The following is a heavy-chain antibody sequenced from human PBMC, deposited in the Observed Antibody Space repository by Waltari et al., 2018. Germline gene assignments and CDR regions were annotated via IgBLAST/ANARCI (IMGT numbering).Heavy chain of an antibody. V-gene: IGHV5-10-1*01. CDR1: GYDFSTYW. Sequence: EVQLVQSGAEVKQPGESLSISCEGSGYDFSTYWITWVRHMPGKGLEWMGRIDPSDSYTNYSPSFRGHVTISVDRSISTAYIQWSGLRASDTAIYYCARASTRDFYYMDVWGKGTTVTVSS. CDR3: ARASTRDFYYMDV. D-gene: IGHD1-1*01. J-gene: IGHJ6*03. CDR2: IDPSDSYT.